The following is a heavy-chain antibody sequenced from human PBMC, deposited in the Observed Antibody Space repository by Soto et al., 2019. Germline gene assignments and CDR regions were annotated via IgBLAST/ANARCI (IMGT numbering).Heavy chain of an antibody. CDR3: ARENQPRGLYLYYTGVDV. V-gene: IGHV1-3*01. J-gene: IGHJ6*02. Sequence: QVQLVQSGSEVKKPGASVKVSCKTSVYTFTSYATHWVRQAPGQRLEWMGWINAGNGNTKYSQKFQGRVTITRDTSASTAYMELSSLRAEDTSVYYCARENQPRGLYLYYTGVDVWGQGTTVTVSS. CDR2: INAGNGNT. CDR1: VYTFTSYA. D-gene: IGHD2-8*01.